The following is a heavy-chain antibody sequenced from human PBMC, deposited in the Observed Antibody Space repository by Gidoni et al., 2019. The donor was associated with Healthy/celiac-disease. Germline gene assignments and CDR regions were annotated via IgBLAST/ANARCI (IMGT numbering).Heavy chain of an antibody. CDR2: IGTAGDT. V-gene: IGHV3-13*04. Sequence: EVQLVESGGGLVQPGGSLRLSCAAAGFTFSSYDMHWVRQATGKGLEWVSAIGTAGDTYYPGSVKSRFTISRENAKNSLYLQMNSLRAGDTAVYYCARGGSSSWYDGMDVWGQGTTVTVSS. CDR3: ARGGSSSWYDGMDV. J-gene: IGHJ6*02. D-gene: IGHD6-13*01. CDR1: GFTFSSYD.